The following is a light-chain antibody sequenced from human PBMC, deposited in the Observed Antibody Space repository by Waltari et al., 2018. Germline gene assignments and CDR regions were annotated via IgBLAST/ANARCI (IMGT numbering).Light chain of an antibody. CDR1: QSISRT. CDR2: GAS. Sequence: EVLMTQSPPTLSLSPGERATLSCRASQSISRTLAWYQQKPGQAPRLLIYGASTRAPGIPARFSGSGSGTEFTLSISGLQSEDFAVYFCQQYNNWRTFGQGTKLEI. CDR3: QQYNNWRT. V-gene: IGKV3-15*01. J-gene: IGKJ2*01.